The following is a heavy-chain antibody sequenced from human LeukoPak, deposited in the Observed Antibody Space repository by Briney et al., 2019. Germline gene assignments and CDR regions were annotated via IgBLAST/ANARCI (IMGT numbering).Heavy chain of an antibody. V-gene: IGHV3-23*01. Sequence: GGSLRLSCVASGVTFTSDAMNWVRQAPGKGLEWVSSTVSRGTTQYADSVKGRFTVSRDTSKNTLYLQMNSLRADDTAVYYCAKCSTSAYTTGWCNWIDPWGQGTLVTVSS. J-gene: IGHJ5*02. CDR1: GVTFTSDA. D-gene: IGHD6-19*01. CDR3: AKCSTSAYTTGWCNWIDP. CDR2: TVSRGTT.